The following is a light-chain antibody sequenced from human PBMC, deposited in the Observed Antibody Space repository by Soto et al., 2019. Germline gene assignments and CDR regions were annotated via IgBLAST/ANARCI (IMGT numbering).Light chain of an antibody. V-gene: IGLV1-51*01. J-gene: IGLJ1*01. CDR3: GSWDSSLSAYV. Sequence: QSVLTQPPSVSAAPGQKVTISCSGSSSNIGGNSVSWYQQLPGTAPKLLIYDDNKRPSGIPDRFSGSKSGTSATLGITGFQTGDEADYYCGSWDSSLSAYVFGSGTKSPS. CDR1: SSNIGGNS. CDR2: DDN.